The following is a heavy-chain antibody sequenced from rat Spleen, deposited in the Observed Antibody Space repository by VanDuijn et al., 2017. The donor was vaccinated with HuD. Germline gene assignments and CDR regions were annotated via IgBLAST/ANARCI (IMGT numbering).Heavy chain of an antibody. V-gene: IGHV5-7*01. Sequence: EVQLVESGGGLVQPGRSMKLSCAASGFTFSNYGMAWVRQAPKKGLEWVATISYDGSSTYYRDSVKGRFTISRDNAKSTLYLQMDSLRSEDTATYYCATGELDYFDYWGQGVMVTVSS. CDR3: ATGELDYFDY. J-gene: IGHJ2*01. CDR1: GFTFSNYG. CDR2: ISYDGSST. D-gene: IGHD5-1*01.